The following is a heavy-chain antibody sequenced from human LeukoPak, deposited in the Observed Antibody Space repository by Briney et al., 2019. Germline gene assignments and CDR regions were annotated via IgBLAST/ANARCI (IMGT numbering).Heavy chain of an antibody. J-gene: IGHJ4*02. CDR2: IRYDGSNK. V-gene: IGHV3-30*02. D-gene: IGHD6-19*01. CDR1: GFTFSSYG. CDR3: AKEQWLAPHYFDY. Sequence: GGSLRLSCAASGFTFSSYGMHWVRQAPGKGLELVAFIRYDGSNKYYADSVKGRFTISRDNSKNTLYLQMNSLRAEDTAVYYCAKEQWLAPHYFDYWGQGTLVTVSS.